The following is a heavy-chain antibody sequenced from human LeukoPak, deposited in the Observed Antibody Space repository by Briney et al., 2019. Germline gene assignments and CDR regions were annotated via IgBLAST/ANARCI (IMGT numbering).Heavy chain of an antibody. V-gene: IGHV3-21*01. D-gene: IGHD6-19*01. CDR3: ARDPPWAVAPNFDY. CDR2: ISSSSSYI. Sequence: GGSLRLSCAASGFTFSSYSMNWVRQAPGKGLEWVSSISSSSSYIYYADSVKGRFTISRDNAKNSLYQQMNSLRAEDTAVYYCARDPPWAVAPNFDYWGQGTLVTVSS. CDR1: GFTFSSYS. J-gene: IGHJ4*02.